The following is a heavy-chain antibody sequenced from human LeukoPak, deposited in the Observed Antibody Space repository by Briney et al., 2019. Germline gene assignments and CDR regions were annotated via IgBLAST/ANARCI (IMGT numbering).Heavy chain of an antibody. D-gene: IGHD2-15*01. J-gene: IGHJ4*02. V-gene: IGHV4-61*05. Sequence: SETLSLTCTVSGGSISSSSYYWGWIRQPPGRGLEWIGYIYYSGSTNYNPSLKSRVTISVGTSKNQFSLKLSSVTAADTAVYFCARVPRGYCSSASCYDYWGQGTLVTVSS. CDR3: ARVPRGYCSSASCYDY. CDR2: IYYSGST. CDR1: GGSISSSSYY.